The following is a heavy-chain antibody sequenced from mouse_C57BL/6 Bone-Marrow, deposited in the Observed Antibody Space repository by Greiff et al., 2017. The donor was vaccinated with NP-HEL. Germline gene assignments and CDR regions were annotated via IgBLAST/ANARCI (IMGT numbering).Heavy chain of an antibody. CDR1: GFSLTSYG. V-gene: IGHV2-5*01. J-gene: IGHJ3*01. CDR2: IWRGGST. D-gene: IGHD1-1*01. Sequence: VQLQQSGPGLVQPSQSLSITCTVSGFSLTSYGVHWVRQSPGKGLEWLGVIWRGGSTDYNAAFMSRLSITKDNSKSQVFFKMNSLQADDTAIYYCAKNRYYGSSAWFAYWGQGTLVTVSA. CDR3: AKNRYYGSSAWFAY.